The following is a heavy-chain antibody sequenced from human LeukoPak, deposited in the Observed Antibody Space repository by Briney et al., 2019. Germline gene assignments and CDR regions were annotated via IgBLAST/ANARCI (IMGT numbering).Heavy chain of an antibody. CDR2: IYSGGST. CDR3: AKGYNYAYEY. J-gene: IGHJ4*02. CDR1: GFTFSSYW. D-gene: IGHD5-18*01. Sequence: GGSLRLSCAASGFTFSSYWMSWVRQAPGKGLEWVSLIYSGGSTYYAASVKGRFTISRDNSKNTLYLQMNSLRPEDTAVYYCAKGYNYAYEYWGQGTLVTASS. V-gene: IGHV3-53*01.